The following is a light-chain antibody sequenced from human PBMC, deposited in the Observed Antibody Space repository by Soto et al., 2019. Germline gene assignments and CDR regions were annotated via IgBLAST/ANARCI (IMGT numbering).Light chain of an antibody. CDR3: QSYDSSLSGSV. J-gene: IGLJ3*02. CDR2: GNS. Sequence: QSVLTQPPSVSGAPGQRVTISCTGSSSNIGAGYDVHWYQQLPGTAPKLLIYGNSNRPSGVPDRFSGSKSGTSASLAITGLQAEDEADYYCQSYDSSLSGSVFGGDQAHRP. CDR1: SSNIGAGYD. V-gene: IGLV1-40*01.